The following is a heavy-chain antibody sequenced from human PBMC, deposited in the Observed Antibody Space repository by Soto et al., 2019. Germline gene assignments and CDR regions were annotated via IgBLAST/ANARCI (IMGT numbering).Heavy chain of an antibody. D-gene: IGHD3-10*01. CDR1: GYTFTSAA. J-gene: IGHJ4*02. CDR3: ARGPLYYGSGSYYLDY. Sequence: ASVKVSCKASGYTFTSAAMHWLRQAAGQRPEWMGWINAGNGNTKYSQKFQGRVTITRDISTSTVYMEMSSLRSEDTAVYFCARGPLYYGSGSYYLDYWGQGTLVTVSS. CDR2: INAGNGNT. V-gene: IGHV1-3*01.